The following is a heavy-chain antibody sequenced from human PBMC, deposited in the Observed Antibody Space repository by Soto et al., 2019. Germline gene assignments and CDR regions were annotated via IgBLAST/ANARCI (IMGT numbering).Heavy chain of an antibody. D-gene: IGHD3-16*01. Sequence: PSETLSLTCTVSGGSTSSDNYWSWIRQPPGKGLEWIGHIYYSGNTDYNPSLKSRLAISIDTTKNQFSLKLSSVTAADTAVYFCAREGGESSDGLYYFDSWGQGSLVTVSS. CDR1: GGSTSSDNY. CDR2: IYYSGNT. V-gene: IGHV4-30-4*01. CDR3: AREGGESSDGLYYFDS. J-gene: IGHJ4*02.